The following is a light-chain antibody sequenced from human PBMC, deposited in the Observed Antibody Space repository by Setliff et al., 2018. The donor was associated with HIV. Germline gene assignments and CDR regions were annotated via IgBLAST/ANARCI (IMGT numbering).Light chain of an antibody. CDR2: DSS. V-gene: IGLV3-21*03. CDR1: NIGSKS. CDR3: QVWDSSSDHHV. Sequence: SYELTQPPSVSVAPGKTARITCGVNNIGSKSVHWYQQKPGQAPVLVVYDSSDRPSGIPERFSGSNSGNTATLTISRVEARDEADYYCQVWDSSSDHHVFGTGTKVTVL. J-gene: IGLJ1*01.